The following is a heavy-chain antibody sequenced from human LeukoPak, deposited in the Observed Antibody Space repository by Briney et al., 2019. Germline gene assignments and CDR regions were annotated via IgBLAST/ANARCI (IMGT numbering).Heavy chain of an antibody. CDR3: AKVDSSERSGIWTAFDV. CDR1: GFTFSDYY. V-gene: IGHV3-23*01. Sequence: PGGSLRLSCAASGFTFSDYYMSWVRQAPGKGLEWVPDISGSGTSTHYADSVKGRFTISRDNSKKTLNLQMNSLTAEDTAVYYCAKVDSSERSGIWTAFDVWGRGTMVTVSS. D-gene: IGHD3-3*01. CDR2: ISGSGTST. J-gene: IGHJ3*01.